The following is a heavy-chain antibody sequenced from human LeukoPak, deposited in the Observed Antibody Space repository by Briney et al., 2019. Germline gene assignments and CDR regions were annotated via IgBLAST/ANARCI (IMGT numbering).Heavy chain of an antibody. CDR3: ARGQLAYKYYCDY. CDR1: GGSISNYY. D-gene: IGHD1-1*01. J-gene: IGHJ4*02. V-gene: IGHV4-59*01. Sequence: PSETLSLTCTVSGGSISNYYWSWIRQAPGQGLEWIAYIYYIGSTNYSPSLKSRVTVSMDTSKNQFSLKLNSVTAADTAMYYCARGQLAYKYYCDYWGQGTLVTVSS. CDR2: IYYIGST.